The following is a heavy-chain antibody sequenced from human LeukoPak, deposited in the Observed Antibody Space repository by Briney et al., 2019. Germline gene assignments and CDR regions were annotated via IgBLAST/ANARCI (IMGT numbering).Heavy chain of an antibody. CDR2: ITAKNNGGTT. CDR1: GITFSNAY. Sequence: PGGSLRLSCAASGITFSNAYMRWARQAAGKGLEWVGRITAKNNGGTTDYAAPVKGRFTISRDDSKNTLYLQMNSLKTEDTAVYYCATALTWFGEFRDFDYWGRGTLVTVSS. CDR3: ATALTWFGEFRDFDY. J-gene: IGHJ4*02. D-gene: IGHD3-10*01. V-gene: IGHV3-15*01.